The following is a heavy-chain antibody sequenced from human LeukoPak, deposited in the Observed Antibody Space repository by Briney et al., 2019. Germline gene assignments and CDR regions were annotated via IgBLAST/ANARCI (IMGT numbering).Heavy chain of an antibody. CDR3: ASPYYYDSSGYSDY. V-gene: IGHV4-39*07. D-gene: IGHD3-22*01. J-gene: IGHJ4*02. CDR1: GASISSDNYY. Sequence: MPSETLSLTCTVSGASISSDNYYWGWIRQPPGKGLEWIGSIYYRGSTYYTPSLKSRLTISVDTSKNQFSLKLSSVTAADTAVYYCASPYYYDSSGYSDYWGQGTLVTVSS. CDR2: IYYRGST.